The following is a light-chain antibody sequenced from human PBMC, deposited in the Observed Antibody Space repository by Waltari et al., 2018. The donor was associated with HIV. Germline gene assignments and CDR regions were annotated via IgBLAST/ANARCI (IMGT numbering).Light chain of an antibody. CDR2: GAS. J-gene: IGKJ2*01. Sequence: EIVMTQSPATLSVSPGERATLSCRASQSVSSNLAWYQQKPGQAPRLLLYGASTRATGIPARFIGSGSGTEFTLTISSLQSEDFAVYYCQQYNTWPPDTFGQGTKVEIK. CDR3: QQYNTWPPDT. CDR1: QSVSSN. V-gene: IGKV3-15*01.